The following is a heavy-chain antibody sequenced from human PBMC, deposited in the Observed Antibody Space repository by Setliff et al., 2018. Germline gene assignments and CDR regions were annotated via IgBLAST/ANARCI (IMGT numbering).Heavy chain of an antibody. D-gene: IGHD3-10*01. CDR3: ARHATYYYGSGNLPFDS. CDR1: GDSLSGYY. V-gene: IGHV4-34*12. Sequence: PSETLSLTCAVYGDSLSGYYWSWIRQSPKKGLEWIGEIMPGRDTLYSPSLESRLTITIDTSESQFSLKLSSVTAADTAVYYCARHATYYYGSGNLPFDSWGQGTLVTVSS. CDR2: IMPGRDT. J-gene: IGHJ4*02.